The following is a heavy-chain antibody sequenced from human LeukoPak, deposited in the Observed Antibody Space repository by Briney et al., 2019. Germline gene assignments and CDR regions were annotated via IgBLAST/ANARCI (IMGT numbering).Heavy chain of an antibody. CDR2: IHYSGRA. J-gene: IGHJ6*02. CDR1: GGSISGYY. D-gene: IGHD3-16*01. Sequence: SETLSLTCSVSGGSISGYYWTWVRQPPGKGLEWIGQIHYSGRADYNPSLKSRITMSVDTSRNQISLKLSSVTAADTAIYYCVRFGVNYNMDVWGQGTTVTVFS. V-gene: IGHV4-59*01. CDR3: VRFGVNYNMDV.